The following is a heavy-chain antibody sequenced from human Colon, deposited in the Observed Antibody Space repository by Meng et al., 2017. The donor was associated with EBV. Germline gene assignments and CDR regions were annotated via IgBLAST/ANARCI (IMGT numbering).Heavy chain of an antibody. D-gene: IGHD4-17*01. CDR3: ASLYGDSSVWYLDL. V-gene: IGHV4-31*03. J-gene: IGHJ2*01. Sequence: QVHLKGAGPGLVKPSQTPSLTCTVSGGSISSGNHYWSWIRQHPGKGLEYIGYIYYSGSTYYNPSLKSRVIISVDTSKNQFSLRLNSVTAADTAVYYCASLYGDSSVWYLDLWGRGTLVTVSS. CDR1: GGSISSGNHY. CDR2: IYYSGST.